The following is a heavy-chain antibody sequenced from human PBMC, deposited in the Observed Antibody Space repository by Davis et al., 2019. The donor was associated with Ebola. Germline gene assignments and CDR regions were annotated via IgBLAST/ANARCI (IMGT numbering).Heavy chain of an antibody. CDR2: IYSGGST. J-gene: IGHJ5*02. Sequence: GGSLRLSCAASGFTVSSNYMSWVRQAPGKGLEWVSVIYSGGSTYYADSVKGRFTISRDNSKNTLYLQMNSLRAEDTAVYYCAKGGGTSSSDFRRTWGQGTLVIVSS. CDR1: GFTVSSNY. V-gene: IGHV3-53*01. CDR3: AKGGGTSSSDFRRT. D-gene: IGHD6-6*01.